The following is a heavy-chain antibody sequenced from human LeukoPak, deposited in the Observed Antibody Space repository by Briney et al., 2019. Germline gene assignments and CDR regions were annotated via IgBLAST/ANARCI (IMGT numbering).Heavy chain of an antibody. CDR3: ARDHSGYDYGFDY. J-gene: IGHJ4*02. CDR2: INPNSGGT. V-gene: IGHV1-2*02. D-gene: IGHD5-12*01. Sequence: ASVKVSCKASGYTFTGYYMHWVRQAPGQGLEWMGWINPNSGGTNYAQKFQRRVTMTRDTSISTAYMELSRLRSDDTAVYYCARDHSGYDYGFDYWGQGTLVTVSS. CDR1: GYTFTGYY.